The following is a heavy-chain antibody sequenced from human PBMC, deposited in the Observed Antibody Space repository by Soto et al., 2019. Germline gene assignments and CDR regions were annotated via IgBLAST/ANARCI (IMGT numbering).Heavy chain of an antibody. D-gene: IGHD6-6*01. J-gene: IGHJ5*02. CDR3: AREGYSSSSGSRGNWFEP. CDR2: MSPNSANT. Sequence: ASVKVSCKASGYTFTSYDINWVRQATGQGLEWMGWMSPNSANTGYAQKFQGRVTMTRNTSISTAYMELSSLRSEDTAVYYCAREGYSSSSGSRGNWFEPWGPGTMVTVSS. CDR1: GYTFTSYD. V-gene: IGHV1-8*01.